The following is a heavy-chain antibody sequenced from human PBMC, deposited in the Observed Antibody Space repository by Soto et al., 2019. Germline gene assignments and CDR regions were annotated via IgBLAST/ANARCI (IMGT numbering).Heavy chain of an antibody. CDR1: RFNFSDHY. J-gene: IGHJ4*02. V-gene: IGHV3-72*01. CDR2: IRNKANSYTT. D-gene: IGHD2-15*01. CDR3: ARGYCSGGRCFSGSD. Sequence: EVQLVESGGGLVQPGGSLRLSCAASRFNFSDHYMDWVRQAPGKGLEWVARIRNKANSYTTHYAASVKGRFTISRDDSKNSLFLQMNSLQTEDTAVYYCARGYCSGGRCFSGSDWGQGTLVTVSS.